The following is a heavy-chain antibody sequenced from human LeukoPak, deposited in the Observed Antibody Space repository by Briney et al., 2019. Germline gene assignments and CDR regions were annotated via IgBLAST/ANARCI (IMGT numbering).Heavy chain of an antibody. CDR1: GFTFRKYA. V-gene: IGHV3-23*01. Sequence: GGALRLSFAAPGFTFRKYAMSWVRQAPGKGGEGVSNISGSGVTTHYADSVKGRFTISRDNAKNTLFLQMDSLRAEDTAVYYCAKILEIYYESLDYWGQGTLVTVSS. J-gene: IGHJ4*02. D-gene: IGHD1-26*01. CDR2: ISGSGVTT. CDR3: AKILEIYYESLDY.